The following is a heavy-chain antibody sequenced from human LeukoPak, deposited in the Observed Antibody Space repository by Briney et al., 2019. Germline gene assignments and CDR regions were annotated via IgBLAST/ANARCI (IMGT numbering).Heavy chain of an antibody. D-gene: IGHD3-22*01. CDR2: ISAYNGNT. CDR1: GYTFTSYG. Sequence: ASVKVSCKASGYTFTSYGISWVRQAPGQGLEWMGWISAYNGNTNYAQKLQGRVTMTTDTSTSTAYMELRSLRSDDTAVYYCAREAYYYDSSGYYPGIYYYYMDVWGKGTTVTVSS. CDR3: AREAYYYDSSGYYPGIYYYYMDV. J-gene: IGHJ6*03. V-gene: IGHV1-18*01.